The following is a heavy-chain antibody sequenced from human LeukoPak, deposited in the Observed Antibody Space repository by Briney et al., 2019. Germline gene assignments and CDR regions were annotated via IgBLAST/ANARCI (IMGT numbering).Heavy chain of an antibody. J-gene: IGHJ4*02. V-gene: IGHV3-30*18. Sequence: GGSLRLSCAASEFTLSSYGMHWVRQAPGKGLAWVGVISYDGSNKYYTDSVKGRFTISRDNSKNTLYLQMNSLRAEDTAVYYCAKASNGGSYYGVIIDYWGQGTLVTVSS. CDR2: ISYDGSNK. CDR3: AKASNGGSYYGVIIDY. D-gene: IGHD1-26*01. CDR1: EFTLSSYG.